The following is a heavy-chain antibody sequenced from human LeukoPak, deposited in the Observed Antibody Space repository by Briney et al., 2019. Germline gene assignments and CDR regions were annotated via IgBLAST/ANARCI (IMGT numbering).Heavy chain of an antibody. Sequence: ASVKVSCKASGYTFTSYGISWVRQAPGQGLEWMGWISAYNGNTNYAQKLQGRVTMTRNTSISTAYMELSSLRSEDTAVYYCARARKELRFLEWLVAYYFDYWGQGTLVTVSS. V-gene: IGHV1-18*01. CDR2: ISAYNGNT. D-gene: IGHD3-3*01. J-gene: IGHJ4*02. CDR3: ARARKELRFLEWLVAYYFDY. CDR1: GYTFTSYG.